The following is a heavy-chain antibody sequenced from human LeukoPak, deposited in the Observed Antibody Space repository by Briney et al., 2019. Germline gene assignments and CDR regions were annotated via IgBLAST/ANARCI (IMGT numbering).Heavy chain of an antibody. V-gene: IGHV4-59*13. CDR3: ARDCGGDSYLGAFDI. D-gene: IGHD2-21*02. CDR1: GGSISNYY. CDR2: IYYSGTT. Sequence: SETXSLTCTVSGGSISNYYWTWIRQPPGKXLXWIGNIYYSGTTNYNPSLKSRLTIAVDTSKNQFSLKLNSVTAADTAVYFCARDCGGDSYLGAFDIWGQGTMVTVSS. J-gene: IGHJ3*02.